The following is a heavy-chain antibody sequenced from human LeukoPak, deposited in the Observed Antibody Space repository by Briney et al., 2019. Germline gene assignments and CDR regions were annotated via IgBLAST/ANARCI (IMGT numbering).Heavy chain of an antibody. V-gene: IGHV4-34*01. D-gene: IGHD1-1*01. CDR1: GGSFSGYY. J-gene: IGHJ3*02. Sequence: SETLSLTCAVYGGSFSGYYWSWIRQPPGKGLEWIGEINHSGSTNYNPSLKSRVTISVDTSKNQFSLKLSSVTAADTAVYYCARQNWPDAFDIWGQGTMVTVSS. CDR2: INHSGST. CDR3: ARQNWPDAFDI.